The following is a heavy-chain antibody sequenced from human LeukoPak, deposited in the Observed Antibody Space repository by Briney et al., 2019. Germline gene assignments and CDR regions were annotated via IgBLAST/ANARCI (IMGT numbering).Heavy chain of an antibody. D-gene: IGHD4-17*01. J-gene: IGHJ4*02. CDR2: INHSGST. CDR3: AREYPTTVTTRWEIDY. V-gene: IGHV4-34*01. Sequence: SEALSLTCADYGGSFSGYYWSWIRPPPGKGLEWSGEINHSGSTNNNPSLKSRVTISVDTSKNQFSLKLSTVTAADSAVYYCAREYPTTVTTRWEIDYWGQGTLVTVSS. CDR1: GGSFSGYY.